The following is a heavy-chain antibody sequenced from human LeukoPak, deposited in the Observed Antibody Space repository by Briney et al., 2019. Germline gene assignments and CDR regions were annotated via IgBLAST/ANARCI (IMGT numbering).Heavy chain of an antibody. J-gene: IGHJ5*02. CDR3: ARHVAVAGNWFAP. CDR1: GGSISVISYF. CDR2: VTYSGSI. Sequence: PSETLSLTCTVSGGSISVISYFWAWIRQPPGKGLEWIGSVTYSGSIYYNPSLKSRVTMSEDTSNNQFSLNLTSLAAADTAVYYCARHVAVAGNWFAPWGRGTLVTVSS. V-gene: IGHV4-39*01. D-gene: IGHD6-19*01.